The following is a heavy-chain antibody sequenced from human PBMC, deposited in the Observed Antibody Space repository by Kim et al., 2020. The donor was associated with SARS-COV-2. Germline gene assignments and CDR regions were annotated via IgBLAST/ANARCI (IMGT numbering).Heavy chain of an antibody. CDR3: ARGSTYDILTGLSGVGFDY. CDR1: GYTFTNYA. D-gene: IGHD3-9*01. J-gene: IGHJ4*01. Sequence: ASVKVSCKASGYTFTNYAMNWVRQAPGQGLEWMGWINTNTGNPTYAQGFTGRFVFSLDTSVSTAYLQISSLKAEDTAVYYCARGSTYDILTGLSGVGFDYWGQGTLVTV. CDR2: INTNTGNP. V-gene: IGHV7-4-1*02.